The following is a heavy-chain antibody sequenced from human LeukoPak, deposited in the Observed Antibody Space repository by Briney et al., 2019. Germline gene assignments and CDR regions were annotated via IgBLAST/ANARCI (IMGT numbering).Heavy chain of an antibody. V-gene: IGHV1-69*05. CDR1: GGTFSSYA. D-gene: IGHD2-2*01. J-gene: IGHJ6*03. CDR3: ARTIPAAPARGYMDV. Sequence: ASVKVSCKASGGTFSSYAISWGRQAPGQGLEWMGGIIPIFGTANYAQKFQGRVTMTRDTSISTAYMELSRLRSDDTAVYYCARTIPAAPARGYMDVWGKGTTVTVSS. CDR2: IIPIFGTA.